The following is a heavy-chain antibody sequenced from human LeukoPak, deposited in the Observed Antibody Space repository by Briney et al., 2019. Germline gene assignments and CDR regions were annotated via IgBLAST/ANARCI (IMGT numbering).Heavy chain of an antibody. Sequence: PSETLSLTCTVSGGSISSSSYYWSWIRQPPGKGLEWIGEINHSGSTNYNPSLKSRVTISVDTSKNQFSLKLSSVTAADTAVYYCARLRLKLASRRLASVRYFDYWGQGTLVTVSS. CDR2: INHSGST. J-gene: IGHJ4*02. D-gene: IGHD4-11*01. CDR3: ARLRLKLASRRLASVRYFDY. V-gene: IGHV4-39*07. CDR1: GGSISSSSYY.